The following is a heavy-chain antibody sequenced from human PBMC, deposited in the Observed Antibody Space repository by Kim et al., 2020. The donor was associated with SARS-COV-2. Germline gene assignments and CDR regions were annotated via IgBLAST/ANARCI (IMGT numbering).Heavy chain of an antibody. CDR3: ARGRAGVVPSPILGLGPWYDYYALDV. J-gene: IGHJ6*02. V-gene: IGHV4-34*01. CDR2: INHSGGT. CDR1: GGSFSGFH. D-gene: IGHD3-3*01. Sequence: SETLSLTCAVFGGSFSGFHWTWIRQPPGRGLEWIGEINHSGGTKYNPSLKSRLTISLDTSKNQFSLKLRSVTAADTAVYYCARGRAGVVPSPILGLGPWYDYYALDVWGQGPTVTVSS.